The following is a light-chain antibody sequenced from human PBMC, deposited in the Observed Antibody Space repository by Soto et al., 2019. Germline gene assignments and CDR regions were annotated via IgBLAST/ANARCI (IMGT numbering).Light chain of an antibody. Sequence: EIVLTHSQATLSLSPCERATLSFSASQSVSSYLAWYQQKPGQAPRLLIYDAPNRATGIPARFSGSGSGTDFTLTISRLEPEDFAVYYCQQYGSSGTFGQGTKVDIK. J-gene: IGKJ1*01. V-gene: IGKV3-11*01. CDR2: DAP. CDR3: QQYGSSGT. CDR1: QSVSSY.